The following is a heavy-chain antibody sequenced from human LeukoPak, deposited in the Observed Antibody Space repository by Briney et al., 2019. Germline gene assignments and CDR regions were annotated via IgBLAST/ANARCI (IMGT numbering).Heavy chain of an antibody. D-gene: IGHD3-22*01. CDR2: IYYSGST. J-gene: IGHJ2*01. V-gene: IGHV4-39*01. CDR1: GGSISSSSYY. CDR3: ARPVTDYFDSPDTPIERGWEPYWYFDL. Sequence: SETLSLTCTVSGGSISSSSYYWGWIRQPPGKGLEWIGSIYYSGSTYYNPSLKSRVTISVDTSKNQFSLKLSSVTAADTAVYYCARPVTDYFDSPDTPIERGWEPYWYFDLWGRGTLVTVSS.